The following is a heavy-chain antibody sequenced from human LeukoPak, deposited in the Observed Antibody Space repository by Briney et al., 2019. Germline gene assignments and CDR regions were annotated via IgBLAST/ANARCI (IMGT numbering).Heavy chain of an antibody. V-gene: IGHV5-51*01. J-gene: IGHJ4*02. D-gene: IGHD3-22*01. Sequence: GESLKISCKGSGYSFTSYWIGWVRQMPGKGLEWMGIIYPGDSDTRYSPSFQGQVTISADKSISTAYLQWSSLKASDTAMYYCARSPGHYYDSSGFSFDYWGQGTLVTVSS. CDR3: ARSPGHYYDSSGFSFDY. CDR2: IYPGDSDT. CDR1: GYSFTSYW.